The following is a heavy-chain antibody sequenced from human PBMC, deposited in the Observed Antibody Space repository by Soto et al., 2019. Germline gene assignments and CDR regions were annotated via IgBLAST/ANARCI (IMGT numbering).Heavy chain of an antibody. CDR2: INPNSGGT. J-gene: IGHJ5*02. D-gene: IGHD6-6*01. CDR3: AREVTYSSSSGWFDP. CDR1: GYTFTGYY. V-gene: IGHV1-2*02. Sequence: ASVKVSCKASGYTFTGYYMHWVRQAPRQGLEWMGWINPNSGGTNYAQKFQGRVTMTRDTSISTAYMELSRLRSDDTAVYYCAREVTYSSSSGWFDPWGQGTLVTVSS.